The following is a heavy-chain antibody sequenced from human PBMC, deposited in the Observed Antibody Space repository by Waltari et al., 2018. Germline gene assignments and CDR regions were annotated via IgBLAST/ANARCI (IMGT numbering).Heavy chain of an antibody. J-gene: IGHJ4*02. D-gene: IGHD3-3*01. Sequence: QVQLQESGPGLVKPSETLSLTCTVSGGSISSFYWSWIRQTPGKGLEWNGYIYFTGSTNYNPSLKSRVSMSIDSSKNQFSLNLSSVTAADTAVYYCARGIGVIVMPYFDSWGQGTLVTVSS. CDR1: GGSISSFY. CDR2: IYFTGST. V-gene: IGHV4-59*01. CDR3: ARGIGVIVMPYFDS.